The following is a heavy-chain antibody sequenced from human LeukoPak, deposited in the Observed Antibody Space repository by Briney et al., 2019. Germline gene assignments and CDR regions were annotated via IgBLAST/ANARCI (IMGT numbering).Heavy chain of an antibody. CDR1: GVSFDDYY. CDR2: INHSGYT. CDR3: TRMTTGHDY. D-gene: IGHD4-17*01. Sequence: SETLSLTCAVSGVSFDDYYWAWVRQTPGKGLEWIGEINHSGYTNNSPSLKSRATLSVDTSRKQFSLNLRSVTVADAGIYYCTRMTTGHDYWGQGTLVTVSS. J-gene: IGHJ4*02. V-gene: IGHV4-34*04.